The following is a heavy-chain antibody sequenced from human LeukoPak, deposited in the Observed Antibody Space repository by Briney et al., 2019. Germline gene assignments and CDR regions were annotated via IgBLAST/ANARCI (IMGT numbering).Heavy chain of an antibody. CDR2: ISGSGGST. Sequence: PGGSLRLSCAASGFIFSSYAMSWVRQAPGKGLEWVSAISGSGGSTYYADSVKGRFTISRDNSKNTLYLQMNSLRAEDTAVYYCANAIAVAGPNFDYWGQGTLVTVSS. J-gene: IGHJ4*02. D-gene: IGHD6-19*01. CDR3: ANAIAVAGPNFDY. V-gene: IGHV3-23*01. CDR1: GFIFSSYA.